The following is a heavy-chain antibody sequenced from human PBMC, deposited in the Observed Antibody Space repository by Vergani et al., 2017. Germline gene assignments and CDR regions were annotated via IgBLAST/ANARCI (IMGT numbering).Heavy chain of an antibody. CDR2: IRYDGSNT. CDR3: ARDTVTGSRYFDY. CDR1: GFTFSNYG. J-gene: IGHJ4*02. D-gene: IGHD6-19*01. V-gene: IGHV3-30*02. Sequence: VQLVESGGGLVQPGMSLRLSCGASGFTFSNYGMHWVRQAPGKGLEWVTFIRYDGSNTYYADSVKGRFTISRDNSKNTLFLQMNSLRPEDTAVYYCARDTVTGSRYFDYWGQGTLVTVSS.